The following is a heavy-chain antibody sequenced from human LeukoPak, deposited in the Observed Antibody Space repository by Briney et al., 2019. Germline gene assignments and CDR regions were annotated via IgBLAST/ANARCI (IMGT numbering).Heavy chain of an antibody. CDR1: GFTLSSYG. D-gene: IGHD3-10*01. J-gene: IGHJ4*02. CDR2: IWYDGSNK. CDR3: AATYGSGSYFPFDY. V-gene: IGHV3-33*01. Sequence: GGSLRLSCAASGFTLSSYGMHWVRQAPGKGLEWVAVIWYDGSNKYYADSVKGRFTISRDNSKNTLHLQMNSLRAEDTAVYYCAATYGSGSYFPFDYWGQGTLVTVSS.